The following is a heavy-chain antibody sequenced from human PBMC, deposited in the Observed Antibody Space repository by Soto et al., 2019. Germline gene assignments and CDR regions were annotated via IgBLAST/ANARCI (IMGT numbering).Heavy chain of an antibody. J-gene: IGHJ3*01. Sequence: PSETLSLTCTVSDGSISSSSYYCGWIRQPPGKGLEWIGSIYYSGSTYYNPSLKTRVTISVDTSKNQFSLKLSSVTAADTAVYYCARPKRRITSFGGVRTTPYDAFDLWGQGT. V-gene: IGHV4-39*01. CDR3: ARPKRRITSFGGVRTTPYDAFDL. D-gene: IGHD3-3*01. CDR2: IYYSGST. CDR1: DGSISSSSYY.